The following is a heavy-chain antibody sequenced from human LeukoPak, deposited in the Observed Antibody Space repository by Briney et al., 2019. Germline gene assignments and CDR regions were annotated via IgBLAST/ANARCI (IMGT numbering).Heavy chain of an antibody. CDR2: IGTSSTTI. Sequence: GGSLRLSCAASGFTFSSYTMNWVRQPPGKGLEWVSNIGTSSTTIYYADSVKGRFTISRDNAKNSLYLQMNSLRAEDTAVYYCARDHYFVAVPAAGAFDIWGQGTMVTVSS. CDR1: GFTFSSYT. V-gene: IGHV3-48*01. CDR3: ARDHYFVAVPAAGAFDI. J-gene: IGHJ3*02. D-gene: IGHD2-2*01.